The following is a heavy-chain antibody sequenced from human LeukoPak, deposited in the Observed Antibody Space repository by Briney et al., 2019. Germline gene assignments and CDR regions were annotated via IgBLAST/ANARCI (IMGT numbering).Heavy chain of an antibody. V-gene: IGHV3-48*04. CDR2: ITASGTAM. D-gene: IGHD3-10*01. CDR1: GFTFSSYS. J-gene: IGHJ4*02. CDR3: ASGGSGFDY. Sequence: GGSLRLSCAASGFTFSSYSMNWVRQAPGKGLEWVSHITASGTAMFYADSVKGRFTISRDNAKNSLYLQMNSLRAEDTAVYYCASGGSGFDYWGQGTLVTVSS.